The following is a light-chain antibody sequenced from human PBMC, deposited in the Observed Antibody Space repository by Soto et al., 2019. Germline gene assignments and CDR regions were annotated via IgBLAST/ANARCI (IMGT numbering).Light chain of an antibody. CDR2: EVS. CDR1: SSDVGGYNY. J-gene: IGLJ1*01. CDR3: SSYTRSSTLYV. Sequence: QSALAQPASVSGSPGQSITISCTGTSSDVGGYNYVSWYQQHPGKAPKLMIYEVSNRPSGVSNRFSGSKSGNKASLTTSGLQAEDEADSYCSSYTRSSTLYVFGTGTKVSVL. V-gene: IGLV2-14*01.